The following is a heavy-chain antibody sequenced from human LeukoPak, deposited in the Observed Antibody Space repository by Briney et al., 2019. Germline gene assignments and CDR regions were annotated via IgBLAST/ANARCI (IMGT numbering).Heavy chain of an antibody. CDR1: GYTFTNNY. J-gene: IGHJ4*02. Sequence: ASVKVSCRASGYTFTNNYLHWVRQAPGQGLEWMGMIYPRDGSTSYAQNFQGRVTVTRDASTTTVHMELRGLRSEDTAVYYCARDQEGFDYWGQGTVVTVSS. V-gene: IGHV1-46*01. CDR2: IYPRDGST. CDR3: ARDQEGFDY.